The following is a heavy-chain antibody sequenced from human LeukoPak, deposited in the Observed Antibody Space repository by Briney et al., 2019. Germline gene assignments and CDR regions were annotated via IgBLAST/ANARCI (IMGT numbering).Heavy chain of an antibody. J-gene: IGHJ4*02. CDR3: ATDRNSGKYYDY. D-gene: IGHD1-26*01. V-gene: IGHV3-33*01. CDR2: IYYDGSNQ. CDR1: GFSFKDTG. Sequence: GRSLRLSCAASGFSFKDTGMHWVRQAPGKGLEWVAVIYYDGSNQYYADSVRGRFTVSRDNAKNTLYLQMDSLRAEDTAVYYCATDRNSGKYYDYWGQGTLVTVSS.